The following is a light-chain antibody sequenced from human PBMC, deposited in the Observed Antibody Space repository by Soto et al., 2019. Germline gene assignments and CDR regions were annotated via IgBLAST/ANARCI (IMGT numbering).Light chain of an antibody. J-gene: IGKJ4*01. CDR1: QTVSSNY. Sequence: ENVLTLSARTRSLSGKKGDILCCWASQTVSSNYLAWYQQRPGQAPRLIIYGASSRATGIPDRFSGSGSGTDYTLTISCLQPEELATYYCQQLNTFPLTVGGGTKLDIK. CDR2: GAS. V-gene: IGKV3-20*01. CDR3: QQLNTFPLT.